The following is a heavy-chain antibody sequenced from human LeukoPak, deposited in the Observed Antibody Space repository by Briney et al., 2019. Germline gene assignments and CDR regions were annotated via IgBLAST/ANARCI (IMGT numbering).Heavy chain of an antibody. D-gene: IGHD3-3*01. CDR2: IWYDGSNK. V-gene: IGHV3-33*01. J-gene: IGHJ6*02. CDR1: GFTFSSYG. CDR3: ASGVGDYYDFWTAGMDV. Sequence: GGSLRLSCAASGFTFSSYGMHWVRQAPGKGLEWVAVIWYDGSNKYYADSVKGRFTISRDNSRNTLYLQMNSLRAEDTAVYYCASGVGDYYDFWTAGMDVWGQGTTVTVSS.